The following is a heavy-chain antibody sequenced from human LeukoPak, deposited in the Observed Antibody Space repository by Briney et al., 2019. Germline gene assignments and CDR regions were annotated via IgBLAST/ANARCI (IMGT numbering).Heavy chain of an antibody. J-gene: IGHJ3*02. Sequence: SETLSLTGTVSGVTISSYYWSWIRQPPGKGLEWIGYLNYSGSTNYNPSLNSRVTISVDTSKLQFSLKLSSGTAADTAVYYCARDLGSDYYDSSGYAFDIWGQGTMVTVSS. V-gene: IGHV4-59*01. CDR2: LNYSGST. CDR3: ARDLGSDYYDSSGYAFDI. CDR1: GVTISSYY. D-gene: IGHD3-22*01.